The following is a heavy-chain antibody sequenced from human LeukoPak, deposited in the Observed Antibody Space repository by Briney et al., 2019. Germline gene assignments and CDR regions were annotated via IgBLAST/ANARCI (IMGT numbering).Heavy chain of an antibody. Sequence: ASVKVSCKASGYTFTSYGISWVRQAPGQGLEWMGWISAYNGNTNYAQKLQGRVTMTTDTSTSTAYMELRSLRSDDTAVYYCARDEPSGWCRYYYYYMDVWGKGTTVTVSS. CDR3: ARDEPSGWCRYYYYYMDV. J-gene: IGHJ6*03. CDR1: GYTFTSYG. CDR2: ISAYNGNT. V-gene: IGHV1-18*01. D-gene: IGHD6-19*01.